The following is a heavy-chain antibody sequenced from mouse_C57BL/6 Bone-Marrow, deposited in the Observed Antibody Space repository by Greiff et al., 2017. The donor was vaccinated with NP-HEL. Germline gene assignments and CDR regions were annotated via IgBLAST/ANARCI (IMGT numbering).Heavy chain of an antibody. D-gene: IGHD1-1*01. Sequence: EVKLMESGEGLVKPGGSLKLSCAASGFTFSSYAMSWVRQTPEKRLEWVAYISSGGDYIYYADTVKGRFNISRHNTRNNQSLQMSSLKSEDTAKYYWTRSVITTVVAFDYWGQGTTLTVSS. CDR2: ISSGGDYI. CDR1: GFTFSSYA. CDR3: TRSVITTVVAFDY. J-gene: IGHJ2*01. V-gene: IGHV5-9-1*02.